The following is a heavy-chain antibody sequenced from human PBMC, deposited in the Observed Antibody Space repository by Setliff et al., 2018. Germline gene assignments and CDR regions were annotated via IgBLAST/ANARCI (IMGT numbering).Heavy chain of an antibody. CDR2: IYHSGST. D-gene: IGHD3-10*01. CDR1: GYSISSGYY. Sequence: SETLSLTCAVSGYSISSGYYWGWIRQPPGKGLEWIGSIYHSGSTYYNPSLKSRVTISVDTSKNQFSLKVSSVTAADTAVYYCVVTMVRGVISAFDIWGQGTMVTVSS. CDR3: VVTMVRGVISAFDI. V-gene: IGHV4-38-2*01. J-gene: IGHJ3*02.